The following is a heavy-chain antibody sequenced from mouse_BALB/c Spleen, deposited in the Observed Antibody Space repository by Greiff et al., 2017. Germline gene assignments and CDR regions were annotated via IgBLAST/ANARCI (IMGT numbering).Heavy chain of an antibody. D-gene: IGHD2-14*01. CDR2: ISSGGGST. CDR3: ARDRYESAMDY. Sequence: EVMLVESGGGLVKPGGSLKLSCAASGFAFSSYDMSWVRQTPEKRLEWVAYISSGGGSTYYPDTVKGRFTISRDNAKNTLYLQMSSLKSEDTAMYYCARDRYESAMDYWGQGTSVTVSS. CDR1: GFAFSSYD. V-gene: IGHV5-12-1*01. J-gene: IGHJ4*01.